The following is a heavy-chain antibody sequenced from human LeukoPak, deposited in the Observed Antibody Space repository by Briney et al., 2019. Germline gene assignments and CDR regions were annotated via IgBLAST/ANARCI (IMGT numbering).Heavy chain of an antibody. V-gene: IGHV1-8*02. CDR2: INPNSGNT. Sequence: ASVKVSCKASGYTFTGYYMHWVRQAPGQGLEWMGWINPNSGNTGYAQKFQGRVTMTRNTSISTAYMELSSLRSEDTAVYYCASGYYYDSSGYPLDYWGQGTLVTVSS. J-gene: IGHJ4*02. CDR1: GYTFTGYY. D-gene: IGHD3-22*01. CDR3: ASGYYYDSSGYPLDY.